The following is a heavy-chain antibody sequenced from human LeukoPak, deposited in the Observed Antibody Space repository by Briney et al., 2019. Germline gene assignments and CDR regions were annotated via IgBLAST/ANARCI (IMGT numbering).Heavy chain of an antibody. CDR2: ISSSSVYI. V-gene: IGHV3-21*04. CDR3: AKDGAVTTSYGAFDI. CDR1: GFTFSTYS. D-gene: IGHD4-17*01. Sequence: GGSLRLSCAASGFTFSTYSMNWVRQAPGKGLEWVSSISSSSVYIYQADSVKGRFTISRDNAKNSLYLQMNSLRAEDTAVYYCAKDGAVTTSYGAFDIWGQGTMVTVSS. J-gene: IGHJ3*02.